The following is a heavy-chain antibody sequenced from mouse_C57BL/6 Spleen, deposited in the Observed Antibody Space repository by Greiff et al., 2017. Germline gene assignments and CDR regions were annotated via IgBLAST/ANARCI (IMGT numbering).Heavy chain of an antibody. Sequence: QVQLQQSGAELVKPGASVKISCKASGYTFTDYYINWVKQRPGQGLEWIGKIGPGSGSTYYNEKFKGKATLTADKSSSTAYMQLSSLTAEDSAVYVGARSADDGYYWAWFAYWGQGTLVTVSA. CDR3: ARSADDGYYWAWFAY. D-gene: IGHD2-3*01. V-gene: IGHV1-77*01. J-gene: IGHJ3*01. CDR2: IGPGSGST. CDR1: GYTFTDYY.